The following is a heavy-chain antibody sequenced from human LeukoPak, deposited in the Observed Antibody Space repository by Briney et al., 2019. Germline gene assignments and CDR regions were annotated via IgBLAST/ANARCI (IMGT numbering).Heavy chain of an antibody. V-gene: IGHV3-30*04. CDR1: GFTFSSYA. Sequence: GGSLRLSCAASGFTFSSYAMHWVRQAPGNGLEWVAVISYDGSNKYYADSVKGRFTISRDNSKNTLYLQMNSLRAEDTAVYYCARDQSSGWYVYYFGYWGQGTLVTVSS. CDR3: ARDQSSGWYVYYFGY. CDR2: ISYDGSNK. J-gene: IGHJ4*02. D-gene: IGHD6-19*01.